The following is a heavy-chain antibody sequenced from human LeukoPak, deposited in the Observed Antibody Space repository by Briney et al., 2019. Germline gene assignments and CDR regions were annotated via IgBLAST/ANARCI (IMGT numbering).Heavy chain of an antibody. CDR3: ARRGSYHRGFDY. CDR1: GGSFSGYY. CDR2: INHSGST. J-gene: IGHJ4*02. D-gene: IGHD1-26*01. V-gene: IGHV4-34*01. Sequence: SETLSLTCAVYGGSFSGYYWSWIRQPPGKGLEWIGEINHSGSTNYNPSLKSRVTISVGTSKNQFSLKLSSVTAADTAVYYCARRGSYHRGFDYWGQGTLVTVSS.